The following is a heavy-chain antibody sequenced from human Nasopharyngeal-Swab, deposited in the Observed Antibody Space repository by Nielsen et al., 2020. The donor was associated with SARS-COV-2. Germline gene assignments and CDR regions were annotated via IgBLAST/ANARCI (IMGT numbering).Heavy chain of an antibody. J-gene: IGHJ6*02. CDR2: MNPNSGNT. V-gene: IGHV1-8*01. D-gene: IGHD6-19*01. Sequence: WVRQAPGQGLEWMGWMNPNSGNTGYAQKFQGRVTMTRDTSTSTVYMELSSLRSEDTAVYYCARERGSGWYDRVYYGMDVWGQGTTVTVS. CDR3: ARERGSGWYDRVYYGMDV.